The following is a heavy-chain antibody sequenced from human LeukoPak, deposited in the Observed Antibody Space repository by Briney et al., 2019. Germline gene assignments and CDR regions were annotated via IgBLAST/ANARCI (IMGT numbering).Heavy chain of an antibody. CDR3: ASCRYNSSSWRLDYYGMDV. CDR2: TYYRSKWYN. J-gene: IGHJ6*02. D-gene: IGHD6-13*01. Sequence: RSQTLSLTCAISGDSVSSNSAAWNWIRQSPSRGLEWLGRTYYRSKWYNDYAVSVKSRITINPDTSKNQFSLQLNSVTPEDTAVYYCASCRYNSSSWRLDYYGMDVWGQGTTVTVSS. CDR1: GDSVSSNSAA. V-gene: IGHV6-1*01.